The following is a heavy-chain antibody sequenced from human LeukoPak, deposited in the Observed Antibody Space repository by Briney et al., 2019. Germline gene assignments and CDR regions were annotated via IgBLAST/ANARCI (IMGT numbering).Heavy chain of an antibody. J-gene: IGHJ6*02. CDR1: GGSISSSSYY. V-gene: IGHV4-61*01. D-gene: IGHD6-13*01. CDR3: ARVSAAGMEFHYGMDV. CDR2: IHYSEST. Sequence: SETLSLTCTVSGGSISSSSYYWSWMRQPPGKGLEWIGNIHYSESTNFNPSLKSRVAIAVDTSKNQFSLSMRSVTAADTAVYYCARVSAAGMEFHYGMDVWGQGTTVFVSS.